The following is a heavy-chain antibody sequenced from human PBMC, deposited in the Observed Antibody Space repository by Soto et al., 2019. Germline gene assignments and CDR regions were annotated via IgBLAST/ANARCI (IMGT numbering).Heavy chain of an antibody. CDR2: ISHDGSYK. V-gene: IGHV3-30*18. Sequence: PGGSLRLSCAASGFSFTTYVMHWVRQAPGKGLEWVAVISHDGSYKYYGDAVKGRLTISRDTPKNAVYLEMNSLRPEDTAVYYCAKGLLAIVGTTLPRDAFNIWGQGTMVTVS. CDR3: AKGLLAIVGTTLPRDAFNI. J-gene: IGHJ3*02. D-gene: IGHD1-26*01. CDR1: GFSFTTYV.